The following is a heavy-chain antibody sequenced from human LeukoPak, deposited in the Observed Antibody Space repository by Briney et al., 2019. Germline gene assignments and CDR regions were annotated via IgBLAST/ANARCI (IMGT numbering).Heavy chain of an antibody. CDR2: ITSSSNI. J-gene: IGHJ5*02. CDR3: ARSANPGVHDCDP. CDR1: GFTFSSYA. Sequence: GESLKISCEASGFTFSSYAMAWVRQAPGKGLEWLSYITSSSNINYADSVKGRFTISRDNAKNSLYLQMNSLKDEDTAVYYCARSANPGVHDCDPWGQGTLVTVSS. V-gene: IGHV3-48*02. D-gene: IGHD2-21*01.